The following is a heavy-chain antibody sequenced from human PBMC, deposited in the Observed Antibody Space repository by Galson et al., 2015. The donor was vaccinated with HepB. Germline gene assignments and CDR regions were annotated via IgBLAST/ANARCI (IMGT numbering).Heavy chain of an antibody. CDR3: ARRVDTAMGEPLHF. V-gene: IGHV3-30*04. CDR1: GFTFNSYA. CDR2: ITYDGTNK. Sequence: SLRLSCAASGFTFNSYAMHWVRQAPGKGLQWVAVITYDGTNKFYARSVKGRFTISRDNSGNTLFLHMNSLRPEDTALYYCARRVDTAMGEPLHFWGPGTMVTVSS. D-gene: IGHD5-18*01. J-gene: IGHJ3*01.